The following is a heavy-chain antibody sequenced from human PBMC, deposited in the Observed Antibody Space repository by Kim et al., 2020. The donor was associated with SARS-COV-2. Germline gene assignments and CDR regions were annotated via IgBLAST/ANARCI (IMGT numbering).Heavy chain of an antibody. D-gene: IGHD2-2*01. CDR2: IKSKTDGGTS. CDR3: NTVSMR. V-gene: IGHV3-15*01. CDR1: GIPFSNAW. Sequence: GGSLRLSCAVSGIPFSNAWFNWVRQSPGKGLEWVGRIKSKTDGGTSDLAAPVKGRFAISRDDSENTLYLLMNNVKTDDSAVYYCNTVSMRWGQGTLVTVS. J-gene: IGHJ4*02.